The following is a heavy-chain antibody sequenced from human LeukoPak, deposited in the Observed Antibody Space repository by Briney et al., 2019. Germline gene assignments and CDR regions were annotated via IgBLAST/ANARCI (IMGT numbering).Heavy chain of an antibody. CDR2: ISGSGGST. J-gene: IGHJ5*02. CDR1: GFTFSSYA. D-gene: IGHD3-9*01. CDR3: ARPPAGYYDIFSS. V-gene: IGHV3-23*01. Sequence: GGSLRLSCAASGFTFSSYAMSWVRQAPGKGLEWVSAISGSGGSTYYADSVKGRFTISRDNSKNTLYLQMNSLRAEDTAVYYCARPPAGYYDIFSSWGQGTLVTVSS.